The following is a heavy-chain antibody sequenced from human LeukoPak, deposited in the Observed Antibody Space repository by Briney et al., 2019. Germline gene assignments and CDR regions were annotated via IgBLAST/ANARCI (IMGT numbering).Heavy chain of an antibody. D-gene: IGHD1-1*01. J-gene: IGHJ3*02. CDR2: FDPEDGET. V-gene: IGHV1-24*01. CDR3: ATGPTGTTYGAFDI. Sequence: ASVKVSCKVSGYTLTELSMHWVRQAPGKGLEWMGGFDPEDGETIYAQKFQGRVTMTEDTSTDTAYMELSSLRSEDTAVYYCATGPTGTTYGAFDIWGQGTMVTVSS. CDR1: GYTLTELS.